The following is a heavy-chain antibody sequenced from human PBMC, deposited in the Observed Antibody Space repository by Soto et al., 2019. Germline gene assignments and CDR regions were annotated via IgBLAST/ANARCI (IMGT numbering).Heavy chain of an antibody. Sequence: GGSLRLSCAASGFTFSNAWMSWVRRAPGKGLEWVARIKSKIDGGTTDHAAPVVGRFTISRDDSKNTLYLQMNSLETEDTAVYYCTTYDYILGSDRYRWAYWGRGALVTVSS. CDR3: TTYDYILGSDRYRWAY. J-gene: IGHJ4*02. CDR2: IKSKIDGGTT. CDR1: GFTFSNAW. D-gene: IGHD3-16*02. V-gene: IGHV3-15*01.